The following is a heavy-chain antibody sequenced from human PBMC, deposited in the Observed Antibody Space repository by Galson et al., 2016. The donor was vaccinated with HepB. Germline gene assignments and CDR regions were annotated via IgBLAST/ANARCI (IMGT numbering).Heavy chain of an antibody. CDR3: ARDLMWEQTTKKFSRDHDFDI. CDR2: INTGTGNT. CDR1: GYSFTTYA. D-gene: IGHD1/OR15-1a*01. V-gene: IGHV1-3*04. Sequence: SVKVSCKASGYSFTTYAVHWVRQAPGQRLEWMGWINTGTGNTQYSQNFYDRVTITRDTSASTAYMELTRLSFEDTAVYYCARDLMWEQTTKKFSRDHDFDIWGQGTLVTVSA. J-gene: IGHJ4*02.